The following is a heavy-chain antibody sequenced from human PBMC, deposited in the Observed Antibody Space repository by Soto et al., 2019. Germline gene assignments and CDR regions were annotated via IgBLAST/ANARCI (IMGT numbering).Heavy chain of an antibody. J-gene: IGHJ4*02. CDR1: GFTFDDYA. D-gene: IGHD6-19*01. Sequence: EVQLVESGGGLVQPAKSLRLSCAASGFTFDDYAMHWVRQGPGKGLEWVSGLSWNSGTIDYADSVKGRFTISRDNAKNSHHLQMNSLKPEDTAFYYCAKAESSGWYYSLDYWGQGTLVTVSS. V-gene: IGHV3-9*01. CDR2: LSWNSGTI. CDR3: AKAESSGWYYSLDY.